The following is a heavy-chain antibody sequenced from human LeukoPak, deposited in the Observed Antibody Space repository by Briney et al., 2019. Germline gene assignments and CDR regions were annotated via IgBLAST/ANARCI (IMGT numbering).Heavy chain of an antibody. V-gene: IGHV3-15*01. CDR1: GFTFSNAW. CDR2: IKSKTDGGTT. Sequence: GGSLRLSCAASGFTFSNAWMSWVRQAPGKGREWVGRIKSKTDGGTTDYAAPVKGRFTISRDDSKNTLYLQMNSLKTEDTAVYYCTTDPLSYGKLNKPTAFYYYYMDVWGKGTTVTVSS. J-gene: IGHJ6*03. D-gene: IGHD5-18*01. CDR3: TTDPLSYGKLNKPTAFYYYYMDV.